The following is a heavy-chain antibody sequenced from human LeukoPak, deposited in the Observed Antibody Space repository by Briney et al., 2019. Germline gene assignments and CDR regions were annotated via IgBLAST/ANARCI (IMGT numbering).Heavy chain of an antibody. CDR1: GFTFNDYT. Sequence: GGSLRLSCAASGFTFNDYTMTCVRQAPGKGLEWASSITGDCNYIFYADSVKGRFTISTDKAQNSLFLELNSLRGEDTAVYYCARERNFYYLDYWGQGALVTVSS. CDR2: ITGDCNYI. CDR3: ARERNFYYLDY. V-gene: IGHV3-21*01. J-gene: IGHJ4*02. D-gene: IGHD3-3*01.